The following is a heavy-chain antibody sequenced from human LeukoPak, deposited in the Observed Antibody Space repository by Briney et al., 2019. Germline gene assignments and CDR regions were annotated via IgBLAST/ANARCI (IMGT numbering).Heavy chain of an antibody. CDR3: ARDSPYCSSTSCNDGRWFDP. Sequence: VASVMVSCKASGYTFTSYDINWVRQATGQGLEWMGWMNPNSGNTGYAQKFQGRVTMTRNTSISTAYMELSSLRSEDTAVYYCARDSPYCSSTSCNDGRWFDPWGQGTLVTVSS. V-gene: IGHV1-8*02. D-gene: IGHD2-2*01. CDR1: GYTFTSYD. CDR2: MNPNSGNT. J-gene: IGHJ5*02.